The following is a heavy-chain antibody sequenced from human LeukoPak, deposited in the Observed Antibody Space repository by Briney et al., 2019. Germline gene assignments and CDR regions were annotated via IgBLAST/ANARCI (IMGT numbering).Heavy chain of an antibody. D-gene: IGHD3-3*01. J-gene: IGHJ4*02. CDR2: ISAYNGNT. Sequence: ASVKVSCKASGYTFTSYGISWVRQAPGQGLEWMGWISAYNGNTNSAQKLQCRVTMTTDTATSTAYMELRILRSDDTAVYYCARTGRGYDFWSGYYTHWGQGTLVTVSS. CDR3: ARTGRGYDFWSGYYTH. V-gene: IGHV1-18*01. CDR1: GYTFTSYG.